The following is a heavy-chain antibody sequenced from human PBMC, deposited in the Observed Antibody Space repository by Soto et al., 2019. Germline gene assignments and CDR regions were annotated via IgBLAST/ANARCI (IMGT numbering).Heavy chain of an antibody. CDR2: MNPNSGNT. D-gene: IGHD3-3*01. Sequence: ASVNVSCKASGYTFTSYDINWVRQATGQGLEWMGWMNPNSGNTGYAQKFQGRVTMTTDTSTSTAYMELRSLRSDDTAVYYCAREGEDYDFWSGSLYGMDVWGQGTTVTVSS. CDR1: GYTFTSYD. CDR3: AREGEDYDFWSGSLYGMDV. V-gene: IGHV1-8*01. J-gene: IGHJ6*02.